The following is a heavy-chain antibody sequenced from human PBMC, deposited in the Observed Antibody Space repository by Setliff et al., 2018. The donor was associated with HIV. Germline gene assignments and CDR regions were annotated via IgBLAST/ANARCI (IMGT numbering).Heavy chain of an antibody. V-gene: IGHV1-69-2*01. J-gene: IGHJ4*02. CDR3: ATVRIVGATEFDY. CDR2: VDPEDGET. CDR1: GYTFTRNQ. D-gene: IGHD1-26*01. Sequence: GASVKVSCKASGYTFTRNQIHWVRQAPGQGLEWVGRVDPEDGETRYAMKFQGSVTISADTSTDTTYLSLTSLRSQDTAVYYCATVRIVGATEFDYWGQGTVVTVSS.